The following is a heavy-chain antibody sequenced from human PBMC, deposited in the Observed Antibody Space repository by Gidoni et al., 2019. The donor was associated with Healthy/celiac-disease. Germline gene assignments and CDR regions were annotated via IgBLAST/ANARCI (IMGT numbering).Heavy chain of an antibody. CDR3: ASGGYCSGGSCFDY. Sequence: QVQLQESGPGLVKPSETLSLTCTVSGGSISSYYWSWIRQPPGKGLEWIGYIYYSGSTNYNPSLKSRVTISVDTSKNQFSLKLSSVTAADTAVYYCASGGYCSGGSCFDYWGQGTLVTVSS. CDR2: IYYSGST. J-gene: IGHJ4*02. D-gene: IGHD2-15*01. CDR1: GGSISSYY. V-gene: IGHV4-59*01.